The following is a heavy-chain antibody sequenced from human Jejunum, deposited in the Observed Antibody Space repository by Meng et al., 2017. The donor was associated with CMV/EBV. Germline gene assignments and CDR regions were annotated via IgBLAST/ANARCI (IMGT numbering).Heavy chain of an antibody. CDR2: INPWSGDT. CDR1: GYTFTGCY. J-gene: IGHJ4*02. V-gene: IGHV1-2*02. CDR3: ARDPHSWSGVFEY. Sequence: ASGYTFTGCYIHWVRQAPGQGLEWMGWINPWSGDTKSAHSLQGRVTLTRDTSTNTAFMDLTSLTSDDTAVYYCARDPHSWSGVFEYWAQGTLVTV. D-gene: IGHD1-26*01.